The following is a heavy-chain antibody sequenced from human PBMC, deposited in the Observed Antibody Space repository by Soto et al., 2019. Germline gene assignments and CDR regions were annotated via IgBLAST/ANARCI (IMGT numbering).Heavy chain of an antibody. Sequence: QVQLVESGGGVVQPGRSLGLSCAASGFTFSRSAMHWVRQAPGKGLEWVAVISYDGTNKNSADSVTGRFTISRDNSKNTLYLQMNSLRAEDTAVYYCARASYYDSSGFPRDAFDFWGQGTMVTVSS. J-gene: IGHJ3*01. CDR2: ISYDGTNK. V-gene: IGHV3-30-3*01. CDR1: GFTFSRSA. CDR3: ARASYYDSSGFPRDAFDF. D-gene: IGHD3-22*01.